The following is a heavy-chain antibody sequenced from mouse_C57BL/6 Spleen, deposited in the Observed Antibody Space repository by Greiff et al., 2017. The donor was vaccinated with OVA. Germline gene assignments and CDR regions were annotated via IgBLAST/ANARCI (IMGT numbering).Heavy chain of an antibody. CDR3: ARTTMVTTGCFDY. J-gene: IGHJ2*01. D-gene: IGHD2-2*01. Sequence: EVMLVESGGGLVKPGGSLKLSCAASGFTFSDYGMHWVRQAPEKGLEWVAYISSGSSTIYYADTVKGRFTISRDNAKNTLFLQMTSLRSEDTAMYYCARTTMVTTGCFDYWGQGTTLTVSS. CDR2: ISSGSSTI. V-gene: IGHV5-17*01. CDR1: GFTFSDYG.